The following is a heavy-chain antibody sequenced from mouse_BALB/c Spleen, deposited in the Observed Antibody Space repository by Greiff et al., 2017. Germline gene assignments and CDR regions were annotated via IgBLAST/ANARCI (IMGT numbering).Heavy chain of an antibody. V-gene: IGHV1-14*01. Sequence: VQLKQSGPELVKPGASVKMSCKASGYTFTSYVMHWVKQKPGQGLEWIGYINPYNDGTKYNEKFKGKAALTSDKSSSTAYMELSSLTSEDSAVYYCAREELLRLRAMDYWGQGTSVTVSS. CDR2: INPYNDGT. CDR3: AREELLRLRAMDY. J-gene: IGHJ4*01. D-gene: IGHD1-2*01. CDR1: GYTFTSYV.